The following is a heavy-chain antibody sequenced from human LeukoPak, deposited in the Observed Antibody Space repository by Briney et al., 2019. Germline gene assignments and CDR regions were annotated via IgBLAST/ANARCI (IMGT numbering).Heavy chain of an antibody. D-gene: IGHD4-17*01. CDR1: EGTFTTYA. CDR3: AVYKYKYGDDVRGEYFQH. Sequence: GASVKVSYTASEGTFTTYAISWVRQAPGQGLEWMGRIIPILGIADYAHKFQRRVTITPSASTSTAYMELSTLKSEDTGLDYCAVYKYKYGDDVRGEYFQHWGQGTLVTVSS. V-gene: IGHV1-69*04. CDR2: IIPILGIA. J-gene: IGHJ1*01.